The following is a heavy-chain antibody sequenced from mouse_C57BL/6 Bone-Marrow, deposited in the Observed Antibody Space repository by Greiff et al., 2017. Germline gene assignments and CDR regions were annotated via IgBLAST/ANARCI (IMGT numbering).Heavy chain of an antibody. CDR3: AQTTVVANWYFDV. Sequence: QVQLQQSGPELVKPGASVKISCKASGYAFSSSWMNWVKQRPGKGLEWIGRIYPGDGDTNYNGKFKGKATLTADKSSSTAYMQLSSLTSEDSAVXFCAQTTVVANWYFDVWGTGTTVTVSS. V-gene: IGHV1-82*01. J-gene: IGHJ1*03. CDR1: GYAFSSSW. CDR2: IYPGDGDT. D-gene: IGHD1-1*01.